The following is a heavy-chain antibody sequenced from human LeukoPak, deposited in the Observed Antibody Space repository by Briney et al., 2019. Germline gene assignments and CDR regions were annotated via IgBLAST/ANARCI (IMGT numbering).Heavy chain of an antibody. D-gene: IGHD3-22*01. CDR1: GYTFTSYA. J-gene: IGHJ4*02. Sequence: VASVKVSCKASGYTFTSYAMNWVRQAPGQGLEWMGIINPSGGSTSYAQKFQGRVTMTRDTSTSTVYMELSSLRSEDTAVYYCARDVSSGYYAPDYWGQGTLVTVSS. CDR3: ARDVSSGYYAPDY. V-gene: IGHV1-46*01. CDR2: INPSGGST.